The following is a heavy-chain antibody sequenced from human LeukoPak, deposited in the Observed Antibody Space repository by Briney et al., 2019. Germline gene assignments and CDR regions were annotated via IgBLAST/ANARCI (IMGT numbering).Heavy chain of an antibody. CDR1: GFSFSTYW. J-gene: IGHJ4*02. V-gene: IGHV3-7*01. CDR2: IEQDGSEK. Sequence: GGSLRLSCVASGFSFSTYWMSWVRQAPGKGLEWVANIEQDGSEKYYVDSVKGRFTISRDNARNSLYLQMNSLRAEDTAVYYCASLYCTHTTCYYFDYWGQGTLVSVSS. D-gene: IGHD2-2*01. CDR3: ASLYCTHTTCYYFDY.